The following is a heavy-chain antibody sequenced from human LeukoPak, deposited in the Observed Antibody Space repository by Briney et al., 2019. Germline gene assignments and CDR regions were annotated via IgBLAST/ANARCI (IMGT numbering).Heavy chain of an antibody. CDR3: ARRGQGDC. Sequence: GRSLKISCKGSGYTFTSYWIGWVRQMPGKGLEWMGIIYPGDSDTKYSPSFQGHVTISADKSTSTAYLQWSSLRASDTAMYYCARRGQGDCWGQGTLVTVSS. J-gene: IGHJ4*02. CDR1: GYTFTSYW. CDR2: IYPGDSDT. D-gene: IGHD3-10*01. V-gene: IGHV5-51*03.